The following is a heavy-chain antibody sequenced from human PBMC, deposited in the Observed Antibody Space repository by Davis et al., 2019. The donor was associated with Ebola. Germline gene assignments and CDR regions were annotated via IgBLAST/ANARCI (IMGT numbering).Heavy chain of an antibody. CDR3: AREGDCSGGSCYYFDY. CDR1: GFTFSSYW. CDR2: IKCDGSTK. V-gene: IGHV3-74*01. D-gene: IGHD2-15*01. Sequence: GESLKISCVVSGFTFSSYWMHWVRQAPGQGLVWVSRIKCDGSTKRYPDSVKGRFTISRDNAKNTLYLQMDSLRAEDTAVYYCAREGDCSGGSCYYFDYWGQGTLVTVSS. J-gene: IGHJ4*02.